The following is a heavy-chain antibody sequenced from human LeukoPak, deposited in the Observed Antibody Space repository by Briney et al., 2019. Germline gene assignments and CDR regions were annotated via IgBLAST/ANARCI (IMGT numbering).Heavy chain of an antibody. J-gene: IGHJ4*02. CDR3: ARLTGYVMEDYFAY. CDR1: GGSISSYY. V-gene: IGHV4-59*01. D-gene: IGHD6-13*01. Sequence: SETLSLTCTVSGGSISSYYWSWIRQPPGKGLEWIGYIYYSGSTNYNPSLKSRVTISVDTSKPQFSLRLSSVTAAHTAVHYSARLTGYVMEDYFAYWGQGTLVTVPS. CDR2: IYYSGST.